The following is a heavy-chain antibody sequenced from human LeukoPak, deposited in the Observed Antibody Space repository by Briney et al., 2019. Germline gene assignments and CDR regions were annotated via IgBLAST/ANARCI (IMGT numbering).Heavy chain of an antibody. CDR1: GGSISSYY. CDR2: IYYSGST. V-gene: IGHV4-59*12. D-gene: IGHD3-3*01. CDR3: ARASDFWSGYFDY. Sequence: SETLSLTCTVSGGSISSYYWSWIRQPPGKGLEWIGYIYYSGSTNYNPSLKSRVTISVDTSKNQFSLKLSSVTAADTAVYYCARASDFWSGYFDYWGQGTLVTVSS. J-gene: IGHJ4*02.